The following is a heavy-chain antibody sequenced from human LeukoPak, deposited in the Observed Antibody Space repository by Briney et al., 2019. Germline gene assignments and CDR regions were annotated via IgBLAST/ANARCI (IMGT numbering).Heavy chain of an antibody. J-gene: IGHJ5*02. CDR2: ISAYNGNT. D-gene: IGHD4-17*01. CDR1: GYTFTSCG. Sequence: ASVKVSCKASGYTFTSCGISWVRQAPGQGLEWMGWISAYNGNTNYAQKLQGRVTMTTDTSTSTAYMELRSLRSDDTAVYYCARDHRDYGDYVSWFDPWGQGTLVTVSS. CDR3: ARDHRDYGDYVSWFDP. V-gene: IGHV1-18*01.